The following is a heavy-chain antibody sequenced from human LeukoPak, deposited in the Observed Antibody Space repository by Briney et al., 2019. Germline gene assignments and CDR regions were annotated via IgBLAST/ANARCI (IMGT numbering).Heavy chain of an antibody. CDR2: IRWNSDSI. CDR3: AKERTPTSIAVAGTGFDY. V-gene: IGHV3-9*01. Sequence: GGSLRLSCAVSGFTFDDYAVQWVRQARGKGLGWVSGIRWNSDSIGYAGSVEGRFTISRHNAKNPLYVPLKTRRAEDTSLYYCAKERTPTSIAVAGTGFDYWGQGTLVTVSS. J-gene: IGHJ4*02. CDR1: GFTFDDYA. D-gene: IGHD6-19*01.